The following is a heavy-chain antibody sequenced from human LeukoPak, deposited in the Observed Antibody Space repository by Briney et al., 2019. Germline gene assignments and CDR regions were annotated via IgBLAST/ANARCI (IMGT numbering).Heavy chain of an antibody. CDR3: AKDLHNWNYAYAFDI. D-gene: IGHD1-7*01. V-gene: IGHV3-23*01. CDR1: GFTFSSYA. Sequence: GGSLRLSCAASGFTFSSYAMSWVRQAPGKGLEWVSAISGSGGSTYYADSVKGRFTISRDNSKNTLYLRMNSLRAEDTAVYYCAKDLHNWNYAYAFDIWGQGTMVTVSS. CDR2: ISGSGGST. J-gene: IGHJ3*02.